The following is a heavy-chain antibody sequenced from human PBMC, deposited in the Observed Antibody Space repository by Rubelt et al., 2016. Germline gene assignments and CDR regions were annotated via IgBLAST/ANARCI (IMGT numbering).Heavy chain of an antibody. Sequence: QVQLQQWGAGLLKPSETLSLTCAVYGGSFSGYYWSWIRQPPGKGLEWIGEINHSGSTNYNPSLKRRVTISVDTSKNQFSLKLSSVTAADTAVYYCASGYSYGSDYWGQGTLVTVSS. CDR3: ASGYSYGSDY. J-gene: IGHJ4*02. D-gene: IGHD5-18*01. CDR1: GGSFSGYY. CDR2: INHSGST. V-gene: IGHV4-34*01.